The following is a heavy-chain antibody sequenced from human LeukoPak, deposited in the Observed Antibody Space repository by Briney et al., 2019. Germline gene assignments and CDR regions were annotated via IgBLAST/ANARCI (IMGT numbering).Heavy chain of an antibody. J-gene: IGHJ4*02. CDR1: GDSVSSISAA. CDR2: TYYRSKWYN. Sequence: QALSLTCAISGDSVSSISAAGNSIRQSPTRGLEWLGRTYYRSKWYNDYVVSVESRFTINPDTSKNQSCRQPNSVTPENTAVYCCARDLTTVTTTSSLYFDYCGQASLVTVSS. V-gene: IGHV6-1*01. CDR3: ARDLTTVTTTSSLYFDY. D-gene: IGHD4-17*01.